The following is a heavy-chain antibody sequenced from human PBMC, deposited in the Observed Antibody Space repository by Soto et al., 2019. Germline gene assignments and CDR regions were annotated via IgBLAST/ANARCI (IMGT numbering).Heavy chain of an antibody. CDR1: GFTFSSYA. CDR2: ISYDGSNK. J-gene: IGHJ6*02. D-gene: IGHD2-2*01. Sequence: PVGSLRLSCAASGFTFSSYAMHWVRQAPGKGLEWVAVISYDGSNKYYADSVKGRFTISRDNSKNTLYLQMNSLRAEDTAVYYCARDFATSSFLYGMDVWGQGTTVTVSS. V-gene: IGHV3-30-3*01. CDR3: ARDFATSSFLYGMDV.